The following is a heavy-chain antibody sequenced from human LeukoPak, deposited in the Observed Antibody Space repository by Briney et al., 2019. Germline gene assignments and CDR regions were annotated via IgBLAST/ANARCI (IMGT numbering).Heavy chain of an antibody. V-gene: IGHV4-59*01. J-gene: IGHJ3*02. CDR3: AREAWIDGMGIAFDI. CDR1: GGSISSYY. D-gene: IGHD5-12*01. Sequence: SETLSLTCTVSGGSISSYYWSWIRQPPGKGLEWIGYIYYSESTNYNPSLKSRVTISVDTSKNQFSLKLSSATAADTAVYYCAREAWIDGMGIAFDIWGQGTMVTVSS. CDR2: IYYSEST.